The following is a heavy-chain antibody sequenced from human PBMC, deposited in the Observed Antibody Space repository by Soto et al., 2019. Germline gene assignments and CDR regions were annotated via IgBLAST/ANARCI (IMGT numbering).Heavy chain of an antibody. CDR3: AKVIAAAGTIDLDY. V-gene: IGHV1-46*03. Sequence: QVQLVQSGAEVKKPGASVKVSCKASGYTFTSYYMHWVRQAPGQGLEWMGIINPSGGSTSYAQKFQGGVTMTRDTSTSTVYTELSSRSSEDTAVNYWAKVIAAAGTIDLDYWGQGTLVTVSS. CDR1: GYTFTSYY. J-gene: IGHJ4*02. D-gene: IGHD6-13*01. CDR2: INPSGGST.